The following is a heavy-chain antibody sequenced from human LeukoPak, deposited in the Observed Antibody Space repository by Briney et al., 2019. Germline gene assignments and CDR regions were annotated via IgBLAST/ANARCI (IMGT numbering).Heavy chain of an antibody. Sequence: KSGESLKISCKGSGYSFTSYWIGWVRQMPGKGLEWMGIIYPGDSDTRYSPSFQGQVTISADKSISTAYLQWSSLKASDTAMYYCARHLRLWQNWFDPWGQGTLVTVSS. D-gene: IGHD5-18*01. CDR3: ARHLRLWQNWFDP. CDR2: IYPGDSDT. J-gene: IGHJ5*02. CDR1: GYSFTSYW. V-gene: IGHV5-51*01.